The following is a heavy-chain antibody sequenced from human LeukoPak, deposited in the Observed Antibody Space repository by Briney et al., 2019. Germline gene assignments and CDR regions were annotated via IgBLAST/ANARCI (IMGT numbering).Heavy chain of an antibody. CDR2: IYHSGST. CDR3: ARAGRGFPLY. J-gene: IGHJ4*02. Sequence: PSETLSLTCTVSGGSISSGGYYWSWIRQPPGKGLEWIGYIYHSGSTYYNPSLKSRVTISVDTSKNQFSLKLSSVTAAGTAVYYCARAGRGFPLYWGQGTLVTVSS. CDR1: GGSISSGGYY. V-gene: IGHV4-30-2*01.